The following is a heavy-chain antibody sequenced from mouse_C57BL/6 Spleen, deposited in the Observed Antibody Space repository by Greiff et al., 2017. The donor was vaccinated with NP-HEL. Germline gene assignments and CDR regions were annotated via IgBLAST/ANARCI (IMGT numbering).Heavy chain of an antibody. D-gene: IGHD3-1*01. Sequence: QVQLQQSGAELVRPGSSVKLSCKASGYTFTSYWMDWVKQRPGQGLEWIGNIYPSDSETHYNQKFKDKATLTVDKSSSTAYMQLSSLTSEDSAVYYCARRGATYNFDYWGQGTTLTVSS. CDR1: GYTFTSYW. CDR3: ARRGATYNFDY. CDR2: IYPSDSET. V-gene: IGHV1-61*01. J-gene: IGHJ2*01.